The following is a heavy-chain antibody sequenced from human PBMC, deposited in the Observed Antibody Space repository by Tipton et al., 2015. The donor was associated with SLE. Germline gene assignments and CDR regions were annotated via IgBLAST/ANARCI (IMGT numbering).Heavy chain of an antibody. D-gene: IGHD5-18*01. V-gene: IGHV4-59*01. CDR3: ASGAPIDSYGPYFDY. Sequence: TLSLTCTVSGGSISSYYWSWIRQPPGKGLEWIGDIYYSGSTNYNPSLKSRVTISVDTSKNQFSLKLSSVTAADTAVYYCASGAPIDSYGPYFDYWGQGTLVTVSS. J-gene: IGHJ4*02. CDR1: GGSISSYY. CDR2: IYYSGST.